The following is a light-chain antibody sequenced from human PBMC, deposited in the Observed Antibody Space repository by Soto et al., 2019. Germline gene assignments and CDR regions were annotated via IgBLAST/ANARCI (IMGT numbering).Light chain of an antibody. CDR3: QQRSDSIT. CDR2: DAS. Sequence: EIVLTQSPDTLSLSPGARDPLSCWASHSVTTHLAWFQQRPGQTPRLLIYDASTRAPGIPARFSGRGSGADFTLTISSLEPEDFAVYYCQQRSDSITFGQGTRLEIK. CDR1: HSVTTH. J-gene: IGKJ5*01. V-gene: IGKV3-11*01.